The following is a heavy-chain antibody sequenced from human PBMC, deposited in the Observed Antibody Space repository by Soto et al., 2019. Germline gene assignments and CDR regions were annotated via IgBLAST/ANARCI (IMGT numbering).Heavy chain of an antibody. CDR2: INHSGST. J-gene: IGHJ5*02. CDR3: ARDRLPAMVRGVTLKGWFDP. V-gene: IGHV4-34*01. Sequence: QVQLQQWGAGLLKPSETLSLTCAVYGGSFSGYYWSWIRQPPGKGLEWIGEINHSGSTNYNPSLKRRVTISVDTSKNQFSLKLSSVTAADTAVYYCARDRLPAMVRGVTLKGWFDPWGQGTLVTVSS. CDR1: GGSFSGYY. D-gene: IGHD3-10*01.